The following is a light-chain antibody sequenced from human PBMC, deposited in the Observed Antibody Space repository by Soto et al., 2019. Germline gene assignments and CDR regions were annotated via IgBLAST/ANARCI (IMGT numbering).Light chain of an antibody. J-gene: IGLJ1*01. CDR2: DVS. CDR1: SSDLGDYNY. Sequence: QSVLTQPASVSGSPGQSITISCTGASSDLGDYNYVSWYQQHPGKTPKLMIYDVSSRPSGVSDGFSGSKSGNTASLTISGLQAEDEADYYCTSYTTTGTYDFATGTNLTVL. CDR3: TSYTTTGTYD. V-gene: IGLV2-14*03.